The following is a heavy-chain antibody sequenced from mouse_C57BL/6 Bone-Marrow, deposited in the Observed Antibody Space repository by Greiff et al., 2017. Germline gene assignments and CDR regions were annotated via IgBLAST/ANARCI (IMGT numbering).Heavy chain of an antibody. CDR2: IYPRSGNT. CDR1: GYTFTSYG. Sequence: VQLQQSGAELAMPGASVKLSCKASGYTFTSYGISWVKQRTGQGLEWIGEIYPRSGNTYYNEKFKGKATLTADKSSSTAYMELRSLTSEDSAVYFCAREGSYWYFDVWGTGATGTGS. J-gene: IGHJ1*03. CDR3: AREGSYWYFDV. V-gene: IGHV1-81*01.